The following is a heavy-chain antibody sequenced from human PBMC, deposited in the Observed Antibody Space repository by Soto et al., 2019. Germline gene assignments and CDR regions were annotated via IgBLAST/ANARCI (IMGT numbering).Heavy chain of an antibody. J-gene: IGHJ4*02. CDR1: GDSMNTYY. CDR3: AREGRGFLVDY. V-gene: IGHV4-59*01. D-gene: IGHD2-15*01. Sequence: QVQLQESGPGLVKPSETLSLTCSVSGDSMNTYYWSWIRQPPGKGLEWIGYIYYSGTTNYNPSLKSRVTISVDTSKSQFSLKLSSVTAADPAIYYCAREGRGFLVDYWGQGMVVTVSS. CDR2: IYYSGTT.